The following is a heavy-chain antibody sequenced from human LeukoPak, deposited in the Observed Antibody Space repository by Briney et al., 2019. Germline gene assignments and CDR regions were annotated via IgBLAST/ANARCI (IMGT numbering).Heavy chain of an antibody. V-gene: IGHV4-59*01. J-gene: IGHJ6*02. Sequence: SETLSLTCTVSGDSISSYYWSWIRQPPGKGLEWIGYIYYSGSTNYNPSLKSRVTISVDTSKNQFSLKLSSVTAADTAVYYCARGRAVAGISYYYGMDVWGQGTTVTVSS. CDR2: IYYSGST. D-gene: IGHD6-19*01. CDR3: ARGRAVAGISYYYGMDV. CDR1: GDSISSYY.